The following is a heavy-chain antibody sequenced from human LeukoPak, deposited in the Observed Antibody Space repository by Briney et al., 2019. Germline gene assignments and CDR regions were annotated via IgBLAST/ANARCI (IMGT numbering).Heavy chain of an antibody. CDR1: GFTFSSYA. V-gene: IGHV3-23*01. CDR3: AKSLVPADIYYYYGMDV. CDR2: ISGSGGST. D-gene: IGHD2-2*02. Sequence: GGSLRLSCAASGFTFSSYAMSWVRQAPGKGLEWVSAISGSGGSTYYADSVKGRFTISRDNSKNTLYLQMNSLRAEDTAVYYCAKSLVPADIYYYYGMDVWGQGTTVTVSS. J-gene: IGHJ6*02.